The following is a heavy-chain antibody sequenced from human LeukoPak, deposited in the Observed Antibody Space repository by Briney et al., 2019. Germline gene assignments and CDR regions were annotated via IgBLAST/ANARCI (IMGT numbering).Heavy chain of an antibody. CDR1: GYTFTGYY. Sequence: ASVKVSCKASGYTFTGYYMHWVRQAPGQGLEWMGWINPNSGGTNYAQKFQGRVTMIRDTSISTAYMELSRLRSDDTAVYYCARRRYCSGGSCHRYNWFDPWGQGTLVTVSS. D-gene: IGHD2-15*01. CDR3: ARRRYCSGGSCHRYNWFDP. J-gene: IGHJ5*02. CDR2: INPNSGGT. V-gene: IGHV1-2*02.